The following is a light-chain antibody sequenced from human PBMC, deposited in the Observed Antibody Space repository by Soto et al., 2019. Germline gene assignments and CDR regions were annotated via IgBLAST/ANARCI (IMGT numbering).Light chain of an antibody. V-gene: IGKV1-5*01. Sequence: DIQMTQSPSSLSASVGDRVTITCRASQGIGTYLNWYQQKPGKAPKLLIYSTSTLESGVPSRFSGSGSGTEFTLTISSLQPDDFATYYCQHYNSYSEAFGQGTKVDIK. CDR3: QHYNSYSEA. J-gene: IGKJ1*01. CDR1: QGIGTY. CDR2: STS.